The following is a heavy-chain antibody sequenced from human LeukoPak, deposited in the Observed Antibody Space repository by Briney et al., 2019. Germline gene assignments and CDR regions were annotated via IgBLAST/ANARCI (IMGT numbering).Heavy chain of an antibody. Sequence: GGSLRLSCAASGFTFTSYAMNWVRQAPGKGLEWVSAISGSGDSTYYGDSVKGRFTISRDNSKNTPYLQMNSLRAEDTAVYYCAKTRPLDSSSWSHGDYWGQGTLVTVSS. V-gene: IGHV3-23*01. CDR3: AKTRPLDSSSWSHGDY. D-gene: IGHD6-13*01. J-gene: IGHJ4*02. CDR2: ISGSGDST. CDR1: GFTFTSYA.